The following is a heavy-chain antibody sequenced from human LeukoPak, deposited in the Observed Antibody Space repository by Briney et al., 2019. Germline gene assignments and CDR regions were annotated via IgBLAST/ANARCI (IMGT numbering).Heavy chain of an antibody. CDR2: ISSSSTI. Sequence: SGGSLRLSCAASGFTFSSYSMNWVRQAPGKGLEWVSYISSSSTIYYADSVKGRFTISRDNAKNSLYLQMNSLRAEDTAVYYCARGVGAFDIWGQGTMVTVSS. CDR1: GFTFSSYS. CDR3: ARGVGAFDI. V-gene: IGHV3-48*01. J-gene: IGHJ3*02.